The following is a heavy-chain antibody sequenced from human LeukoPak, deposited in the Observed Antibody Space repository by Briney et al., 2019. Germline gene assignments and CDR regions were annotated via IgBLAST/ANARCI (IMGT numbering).Heavy chain of an antibody. Sequence: SETLSLTCAVSGGSISSSNWWSWVRQPPGKGLEWIGEIYHSGSTNYNPSLKSRVTISVDTSMNQFSLKLSSVTAADTAVYYCARGRDSSCSGGSCSGPLFDYWGQGTLVTVSS. CDR3: ARGRDSSCSGGSCSGPLFDY. J-gene: IGHJ4*02. CDR1: GGSISSSNW. D-gene: IGHD2-15*01. V-gene: IGHV4-4*02. CDR2: IYHSGST.